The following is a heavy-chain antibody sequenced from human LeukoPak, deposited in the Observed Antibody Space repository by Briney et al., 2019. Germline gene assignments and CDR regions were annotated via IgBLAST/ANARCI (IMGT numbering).Heavy chain of an antibody. CDR1: GFTFDDYG. D-gene: IGHD6-6*01. V-gene: IGHV3-20*04. J-gene: IGHJ6*03. CDR3: ARDHIAARPPGIYYMDV. Sequence: PGGSLRLSCAASGFTFDDYGMSWVRQAPGKGLEWVSGINWNGGSTGYADSVKGRFTISGDNAKNSLYLQMNSLRAEDTALYYCARDHIAARPPGIYYMDVWGKGTTVTVSS. CDR2: INWNGGST.